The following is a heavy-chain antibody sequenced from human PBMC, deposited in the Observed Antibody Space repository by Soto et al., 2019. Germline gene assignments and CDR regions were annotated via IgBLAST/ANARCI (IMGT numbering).Heavy chain of an antibody. J-gene: IGHJ4*02. CDR3: ARHTMTSLIDN. D-gene: IGHD3-22*01. CDR2: IIPILGIA. Sequence: QVQLVQSGAGVRKPGSSVKVSCKASGGAFSRYTTSWVRQAPGQGLEWMGRIIPILGIANYAQKFQGRVTMTADESTSTAYMELSSLRSDDTAVYYCARHTMTSLIDNWGQGTLVTVSS. CDR1: GGAFSRYT. V-gene: IGHV1-69*02.